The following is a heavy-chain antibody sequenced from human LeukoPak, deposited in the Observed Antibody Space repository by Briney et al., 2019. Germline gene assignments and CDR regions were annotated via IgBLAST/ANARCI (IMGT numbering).Heavy chain of an antibody. Sequence: SETLSLTCAVYGGSFSGNYWSWIRQPPGKGLEWIGEINHSGSTNYNPSLKSRVTISVDTSKNQFSLKLSSVTAADTAVYYCARGRGKQWRSYYYYYGMDVWGQGTTVTVSS. J-gene: IGHJ6*02. CDR3: ARGRGKQWRSYYYYYGMDV. CDR2: INHSGST. D-gene: IGHD6-19*01. CDR1: GGSFSGNY. V-gene: IGHV4-34*01.